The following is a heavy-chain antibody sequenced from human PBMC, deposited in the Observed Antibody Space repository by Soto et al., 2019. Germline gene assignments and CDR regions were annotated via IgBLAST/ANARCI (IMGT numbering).Heavy chain of an antibody. CDR1: GFTFCSYA. CDR3: ARDPGDSSSPTYVYYCMDV. D-gene: IGHD6-6*01. CDR2: ISGSGGST. V-gene: IGHV3-23*01. J-gene: IGHJ6*02. Sequence: GSSLRRSSAASGFTFCSYAMKRVRQAPGKGLEWVSAISGSGGSTYYADSVKGRFTISRDNSKNTLYLQMNSLRAEDTAVYYCARDPGDSSSPTYVYYCMDVWG.